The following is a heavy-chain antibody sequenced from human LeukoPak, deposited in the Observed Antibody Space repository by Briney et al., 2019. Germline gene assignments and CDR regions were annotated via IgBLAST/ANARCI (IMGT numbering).Heavy chain of an antibody. D-gene: IGHD6-13*01. Sequence: SETLSLTCTVSGGSISSSSYYWGWIRQPPGKGLEWIGSIYYSGSTYYNPSLKSRVTISVDTSKNQFSLKLSSVTAADTAVYYCARQAAAEVIIDYWGQGTLVAVSS. CDR1: GGSISSSSYY. CDR3: ARQAAAEVIIDY. J-gene: IGHJ4*02. CDR2: IYYSGST. V-gene: IGHV4-39*01.